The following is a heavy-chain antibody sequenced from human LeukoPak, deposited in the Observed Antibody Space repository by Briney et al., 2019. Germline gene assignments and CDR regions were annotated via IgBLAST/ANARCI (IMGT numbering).Heavy chain of an antibody. J-gene: IGHJ4*02. CDR3: SEGYFEPFDH. D-gene: IGHD2/OR15-2a*01. V-gene: IGHV4-59*02. CDR1: GASVSSSH. CDR2: LSYTGKA. Sequence: SETLSLTCVVSGASVSSSHWNWIRQLPGKGLEWIGCLSYTGKADYNPSLTSRVTISLGTSKNQVSLKLRSVTAADTAVYYCSEGYFEPFDHWGQGTLVTVSS.